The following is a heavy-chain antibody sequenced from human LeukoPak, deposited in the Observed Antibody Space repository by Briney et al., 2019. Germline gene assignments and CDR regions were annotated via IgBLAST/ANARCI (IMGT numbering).Heavy chain of an antibody. Sequence: SETLSLTCTISGGSISSCYWSWIREPPGKGLEWIAYISDIGSINYNPSLKSRVTISLDTSENQFSLKLSSVTAADTAVYYCAGHHPRNTVDFWGQGTLVTVSS. CDR1: GGSISSCY. CDR3: AGHHPRNTVDF. D-gene: IGHD2-8*02. J-gene: IGHJ4*02. V-gene: IGHV4-59*08. CDR2: ISDIGSI.